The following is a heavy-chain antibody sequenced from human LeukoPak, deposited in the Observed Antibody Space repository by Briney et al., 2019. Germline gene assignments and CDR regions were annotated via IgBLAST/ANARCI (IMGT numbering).Heavy chain of an antibody. CDR3: SRDPFGHDILTSYSNPVDY. CDR2: ISYDGSNK. V-gene: IGHV3-30*04. Sequence: PGRSLRLSCAASGFTFSSYAMHWVRQAPGKGLEWVAVISYDGSNKYYADSVKGRFTISRDNSKNTLYLQMNSLRAEDTAVYYCSRDPFGHDILTSYSNPVDYWGQATLVTVSS. CDR1: GFTFSSYA. J-gene: IGHJ4*02. D-gene: IGHD3-9*01.